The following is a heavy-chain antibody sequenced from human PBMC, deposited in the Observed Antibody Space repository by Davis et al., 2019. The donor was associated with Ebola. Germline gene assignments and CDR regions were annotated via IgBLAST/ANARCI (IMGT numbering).Heavy chain of an antibody. CDR2: IYWDDDK. CDR1: GFSLSTSGVG. Sequence: SGPTLVKPTQTLTLTCTFSGFSLSTSGVGVGWIRQPPGKALEWLALIYWDDDKRYSPSLKSRLTITKDTSKNQVVLTMTNMDPVDTATYYCAHRLVEAAAGRAFDYWGQGTLVTVSS. J-gene: IGHJ4*02. D-gene: IGHD6-13*01. V-gene: IGHV2-5*02. CDR3: AHRLVEAAAGRAFDY.